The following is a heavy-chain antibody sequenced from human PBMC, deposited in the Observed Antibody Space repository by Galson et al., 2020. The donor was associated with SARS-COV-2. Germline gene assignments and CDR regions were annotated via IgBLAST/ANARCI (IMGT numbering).Heavy chain of an antibody. CDR3: AREGDIVVVTGRGNYWYFDL. V-gene: IGHV4-59*11. CDR2: ISYTGST. J-gene: IGHJ2*01. D-gene: IGHD2-21*02. CDR1: GGSISSHY. Sequence: SETLSLPCTVPGGSISSHYWSWIRQPPAKGLEWIGYISYTGSTNYNPSLKSRVTISVDTSKNQFSLKLSSVTAADTAVYYCAREGDIVVVTGRGNYWYFDLWGRGTLVTVSS.